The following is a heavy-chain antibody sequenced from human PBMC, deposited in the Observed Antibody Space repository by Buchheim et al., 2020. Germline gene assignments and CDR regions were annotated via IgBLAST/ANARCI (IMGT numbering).Heavy chain of an antibody. V-gene: IGHV4-34*01. Sequence: QVQLQQWGAGLLKPSETLSLTCAVYGGSFSGYYWSWIRQPPGKGLEWIGEINHSGSTNYNPSLKSRVTISVDTSKNQFSLKLSSVTAADTAVYYCARRLLGYCSSTSCYRQVYDWFDPWGQGTL. CDR1: GGSFSGYY. D-gene: IGHD2-2*02. J-gene: IGHJ5*02. CDR2: INHSGST. CDR3: ARRLLGYCSSTSCYRQVYDWFDP.